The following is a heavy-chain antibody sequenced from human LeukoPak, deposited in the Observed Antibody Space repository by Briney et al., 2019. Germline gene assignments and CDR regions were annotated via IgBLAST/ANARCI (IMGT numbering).Heavy chain of an antibody. CDR2: IIPIFGTA. CDR3: ARSKNIVMVVAAGSMDV. Sequence: ASVKVSCKASGGTFSSYAISWVRQAPGQGLGWMGGIIPIFGTANYAQKFQGRVTITADESTSTAYMELSSLRSEDTAVYYCARSKNIVMVVAAGSMDVWGQGTTVTVSS. CDR1: GGTFSSYA. D-gene: IGHD2-15*01. J-gene: IGHJ6*02. V-gene: IGHV1-69*13.